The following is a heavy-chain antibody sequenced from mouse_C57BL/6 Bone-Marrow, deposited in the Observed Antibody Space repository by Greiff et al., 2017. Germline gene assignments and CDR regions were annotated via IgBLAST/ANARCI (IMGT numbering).Heavy chain of an antibody. CDR3: ARPLLWFNWEGAMDY. CDR1: GYSFTDYN. CDR2: INPNYGTT. J-gene: IGHJ4*01. V-gene: IGHV1-39*01. D-gene: IGHD2-9*01. Sequence: VQLQQSGPELVKPGASVKISCKASGYSFTDYNMNWVKQSNGKSLEWIGVINPNYGTTSYNHKFKGKATLTVDQSSSTAYMQLNSLTSEDSAVYYCARPLLWFNWEGAMDYWGQGTSVTVSS.